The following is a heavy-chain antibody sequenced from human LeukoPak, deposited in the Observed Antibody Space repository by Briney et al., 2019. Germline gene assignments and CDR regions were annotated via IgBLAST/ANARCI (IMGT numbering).Heavy chain of an antibody. CDR1: GYTFTGYY. CDR2: INPNSGGT. CDR3: AREEPGIAAAGSGGNWFDP. V-gene: IGHV1-2*04. Sequence: GESLKISCKASGYTFTGYYMHWVRQAPGQGLEWMGWINPNSGGTNYAQKFQGWVTMTRDTSISTAYMELSRLRSDDTAVYYCAREEPGIAAAGSGGNWFDPWGQGTLVTVSS. J-gene: IGHJ5*02. D-gene: IGHD6-13*01.